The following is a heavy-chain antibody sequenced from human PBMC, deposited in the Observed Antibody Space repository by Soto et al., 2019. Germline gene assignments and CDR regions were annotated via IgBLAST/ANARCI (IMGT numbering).Heavy chain of an antibody. D-gene: IGHD6-19*01. V-gene: IGHV3-48*01. CDR2: ISSGSSTI. J-gene: IGHJ4*02. CDR1: VLTFSSYS. CDR3: ARVYGIPVAGTLDF. Sequence: EVQLVESGGGLVQPGRSLRLSCAASVLTFSSYSMNWVRQAPGKGLEWVSYISSGSSTIYYADSVKGRFTISRDNAKNSLYLQMNSLRAEDTAVYYCARVYGIPVAGTLDFWGQGTLVTVSS.